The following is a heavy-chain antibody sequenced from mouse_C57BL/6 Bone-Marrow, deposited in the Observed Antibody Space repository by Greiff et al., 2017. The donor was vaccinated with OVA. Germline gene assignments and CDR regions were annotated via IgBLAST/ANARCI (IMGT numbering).Heavy chain of an antibody. V-gene: IGHV3-6*01. Sequence: EVQLVESGPGLVKPSQSLSLTCSVTGYSITSGYYWNWIRQFPGNKLEWMGYISYDGSNNYNPSLKNRISITRDTSKNQFCLKLNSVTTEDTATYYCASYYYGRRGYAMDYWGQGTSVTVSS. CDR2: ISYDGSN. CDR1: GYSITSGYY. D-gene: IGHD1-1*01. J-gene: IGHJ4*01. CDR3: ASYYYGRRGYAMDY.